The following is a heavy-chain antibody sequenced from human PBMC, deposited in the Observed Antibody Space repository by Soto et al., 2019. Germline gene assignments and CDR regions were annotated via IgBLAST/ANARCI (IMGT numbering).Heavy chain of an antibody. CDR2: MYHSGST. V-gene: IGHV4-30-2*01. J-gene: IGHJ4*02. D-gene: IGHD2-2*01. CDR1: GGSISSGCYS. Sequence: QLQLQESGSGLVKPSQTLSLTCAVSGGSISSGCYSWSWIRQPPGKGLEWIGYMYHSGSTYYNPSLKSRVTISIDRSKNQFSLKLSSVTAAETAVYYCARVPDYWGQGILVTVSS. CDR3: ARVPDY.